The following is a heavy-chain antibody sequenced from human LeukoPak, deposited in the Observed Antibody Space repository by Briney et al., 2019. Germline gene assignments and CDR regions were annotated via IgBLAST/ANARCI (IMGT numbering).Heavy chain of an antibody. V-gene: IGHV1-69*06. CDR1: GGTFNRYA. J-gene: IGHJ4*02. CDR3: ARDGYHLAADY. Sequence: SVKLSPNASGGTFNRYAISWVRQAPGQGLEWMGRIIPFFGTTNYAQKFQGRVTLTADKSTSTAYMELTSLRSEDTAVYYCARDGYHLAADYWGQGTLVTVSS. CDR2: IIPFFGTT. D-gene: IGHD5-12*01.